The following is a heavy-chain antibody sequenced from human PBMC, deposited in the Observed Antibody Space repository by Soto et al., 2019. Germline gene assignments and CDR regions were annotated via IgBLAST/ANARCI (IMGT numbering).Heavy chain of an antibody. CDR3: APRYYYDSSGYLLLFDY. V-gene: IGHV3-23*01. Sequence: EVQLLESGGGLVQPGGSLRLSCAASGFTFSSYAMSWVRQAPGKGLEWASAISGSGGSTYYADSVKGRFTISRDNSKNTLYLQMNSLRAEDTAVYYCAPRYYYDSSGYLLLFDYWGQGTLVTVSS. CDR1: GFTFSSYA. J-gene: IGHJ4*02. CDR2: ISGSGGST. D-gene: IGHD3-22*01.